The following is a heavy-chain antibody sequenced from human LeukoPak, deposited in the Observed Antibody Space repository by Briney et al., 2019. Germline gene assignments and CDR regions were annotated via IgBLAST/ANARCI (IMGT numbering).Heavy chain of an antibody. CDR3: ARDSDYYGSGSYDY. CDR2: IYTSGST. D-gene: IGHD3-10*01. V-gene: IGHV4-4*07. CDR1: GGSISSYY. J-gene: IGHJ4*02. Sequence: SETLSLTCTVSGGSISSYYWSWIRQPAGKGLEWIGRIYTSGSTNYNPSLKSRVTMSADTSKNQFSLKLSSVTAADTAVYYCARDSDYYGSGSYDYWGQGTLVTVSS.